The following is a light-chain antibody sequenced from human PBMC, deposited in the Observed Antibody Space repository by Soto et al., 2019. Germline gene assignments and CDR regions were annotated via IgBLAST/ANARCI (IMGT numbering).Light chain of an antibody. CDR3: TSYTSSSTLV. J-gene: IGLJ2*01. Sequence: QSALTQPASVSGSPGQSITISCTGTSSDVGTYNYVSWYQQHAGKVPKLMIYGVSNRPSGVSDCFSGSKSGNTASLTISGLQAEDEADYYCTSYTSSSTLVFGGGTKLTVL. CDR1: SSDVGTYNY. V-gene: IGLV2-14*01. CDR2: GVS.